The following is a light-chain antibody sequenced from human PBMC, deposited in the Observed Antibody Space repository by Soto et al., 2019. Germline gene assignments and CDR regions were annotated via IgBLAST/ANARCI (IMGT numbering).Light chain of an antibody. Sequence: GDRVTITCRASQSISSYLNWYQQKPGKAPKLLIYAASSLQSGVPSRFSGSGSGTDFTLTISSLQPEDFATYYCQQSYGRTFGQGTKVHIK. V-gene: IGKV1-39*01. CDR2: AAS. CDR3: QQSYGRT. J-gene: IGKJ1*01. CDR1: QSISSY.